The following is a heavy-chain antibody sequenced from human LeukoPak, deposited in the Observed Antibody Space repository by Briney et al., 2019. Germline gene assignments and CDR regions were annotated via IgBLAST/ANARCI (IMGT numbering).Heavy chain of an antibody. D-gene: IGHD3-3*01. CDR1: GYTFTSYD. Sequence: ASVKVSCKASGYTFTSYDINWVRQATGQGLEWVGWMNPDTGKIVYAQKFQGRVTITRNTSISTAYMELSSLRSDDTAVYYCARGGVITIFGVVITHDAFDIWGQGTMVTVSS. CDR2: MNPDTGKI. CDR3: ARGGVITIFGVVITHDAFDI. J-gene: IGHJ3*02. V-gene: IGHV1-8*03.